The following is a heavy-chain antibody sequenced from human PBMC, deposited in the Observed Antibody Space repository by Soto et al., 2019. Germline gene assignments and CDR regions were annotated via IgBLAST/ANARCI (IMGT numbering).Heavy chain of an antibody. CDR3: ARGDITIFGVAAPYGMDV. V-gene: IGHV1-46*01. CDR1: GYTFTSYY. J-gene: IGHJ6*02. Sequence: ASVKVSCKASGYTFTSYYMHWVRQAPGQGLEWMGIINPSGGSTNYAQKFQGRVTITADESTSTAYMELSSLRSEDTAVYYCARGDITIFGVAAPYGMDVWGQGTTVTVSS. D-gene: IGHD3-3*01. CDR2: INPSGGST.